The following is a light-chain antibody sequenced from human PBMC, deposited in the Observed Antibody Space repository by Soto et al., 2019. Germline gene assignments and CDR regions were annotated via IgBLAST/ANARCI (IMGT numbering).Light chain of an antibody. V-gene: IGKV3-20*01. CDR2: GAS. CDR3: QQYGSSPPT. Sequence: EIVLTQSPGTLSLSPGERATLSCRASQSVSSSYLAWYQQKPGQAPRLLIYGASSSATGIPDRFSGSGSGTDFTLTISRLEPEDCAVYYCQQYGSSPPTFGQGTRLEIK. J-gene: IGKJ5*01. CDR1: QSVSSSY.